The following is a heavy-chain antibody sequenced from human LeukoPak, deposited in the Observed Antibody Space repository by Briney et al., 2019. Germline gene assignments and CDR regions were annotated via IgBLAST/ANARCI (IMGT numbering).Heavy chain of an antibody. V-gene: IGHV1-2*02. CDR2: INPNSGGT. CDR1: GYTFTGCY. CDR3: ARSTYSGSYRARGYYFDY. J-gene: IGHJ4*02. D-gene: IGHD1-26*01. Sequence: ASVKVSCKASGYTFTGCYMHWVRQAPGQGLEWMGWINPNSGGTNYAQKFQGRVTMTRDTSISTAYMELSRLRSDDTAVYYCARSTYSGSYRARGYYFDYWGKGTLVTVSS.